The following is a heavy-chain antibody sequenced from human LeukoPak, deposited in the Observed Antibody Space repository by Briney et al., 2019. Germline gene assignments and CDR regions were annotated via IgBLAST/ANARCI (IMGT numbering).Heavy chain of an antibody. CDR2: INHSGST. CDR3: ARMAGSFDY. Sequence: SETLSLTCAVYGGSFSGYYWSWIRQPPGKGLEWSGEINHSGSTNYNPSLKSRVTISVDTSKTQFSLKLSSVTAADTAVYYCARMAGSFDYWGQGTLVTVSS. D-gene: IGHD5-24*01. V-gene: IGHV4-34*01. J-gene: IGHJ4*02. CDR1: GGSFSGYY.